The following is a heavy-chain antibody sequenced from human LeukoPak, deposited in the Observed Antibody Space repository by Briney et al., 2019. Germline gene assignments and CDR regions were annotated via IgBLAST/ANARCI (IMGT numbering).Heavy chain of an antibody. CDR2: IKSDGSST. CDR1: GFTFSSYW. Sequence: PGGSLRLSCAASGFTFSSYWMHWVRQAPGKGLVWVSRIKSDGSSTSYADSVKGRFTISRDNAKNTLYLQMNSLRAEDTAVYYCARVSYGLFDYWGQGTLVTVSS. V-gene: IGHV3-74*01. CDR3: ARVSYGLFDY. J-gene: IGHJ4*02. D-gene: IGHD5-18*01.